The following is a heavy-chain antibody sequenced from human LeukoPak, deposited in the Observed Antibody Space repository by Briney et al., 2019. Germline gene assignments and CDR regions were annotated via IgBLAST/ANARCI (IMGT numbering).Heavy chain of an antibody. CDR3: ARDRSPSVVRGVFDY. D-gene: IGHD3-10*01. J-gene: IGHJ4*02. CDR1: GGSISSGGYY. Sequence: SETLSLTCTVSGGSISSGGYYWSWIRQHPGKGLEWIGYIYYSGSTYYNPSLKSRVTISVDTSKNQFSLKLSSVTAADTAVYYCARDRSPSVVRGVFDYWGQGTLVTVSS. V-gene: IGHV4-31*03. CDR2: IYYSGST.